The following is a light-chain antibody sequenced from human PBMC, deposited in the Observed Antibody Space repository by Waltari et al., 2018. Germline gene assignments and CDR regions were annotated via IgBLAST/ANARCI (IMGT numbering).Light chain of an antibody. J-gene: IGLJ2*01. V-gene: IGLV2-14*03. CDR3: SSYTSSNTVV. CDR1: SSDVGGSTY. CDR2: DVS. Sequence: HSALTQPASVSGSPGQSITIPCSGRSSDVGGSTYVSWYLQSPGQAPKLIIYDVSQRPSEISDRFSGSKSGSTASLTISGLQAEDEADYYCSSYTSSNTVVFGGGTKVTVL.